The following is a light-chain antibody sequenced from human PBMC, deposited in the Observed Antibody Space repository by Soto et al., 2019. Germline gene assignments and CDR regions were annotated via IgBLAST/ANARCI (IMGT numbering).Light chain of an antibody. V-gene: IGKV1-27*01. CDR2: AAS. Sequence: DIQMTQSPSSLSASVGDRVTITCRASQAISNYLAWYQQKPGKVPKLLIYAASTLQSGVPSRFSGSGSGTYFTLTISSLQPEDVATYYCQRHNSAPITFGQGTRLEIK. CDR3: QRHNSAPIT. CDR1: QAISNY. J-gene: IGKJ5*01.